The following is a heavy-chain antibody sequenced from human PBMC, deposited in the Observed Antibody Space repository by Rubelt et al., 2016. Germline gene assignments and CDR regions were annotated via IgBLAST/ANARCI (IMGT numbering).Heavy chain of an antibody. Sequence: QVQLVQSGAEVKKPGASVKVSCKASGYTFTSYAISWVRQAPGQGLEWMGGIIPIFGTANYAQKFQGRVPITADESTSTAYMELRSLRSEDTAVYYCARDFLEWSDAFDIWGQGTMVTVSS. CDR3: ARDFLEWSDAFDI. J-gene: IGHJ3*02. CDR1: GYTFTSYA. CDR2: IIPIFGTA. D-gene: IGHD3-3*01. V-gene: IGHV1-69*13.